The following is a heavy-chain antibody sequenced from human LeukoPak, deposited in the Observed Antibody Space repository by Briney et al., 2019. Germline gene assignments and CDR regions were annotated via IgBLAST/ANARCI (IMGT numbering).Heavy chain of an antibody. CDR2: ISYDGSNK. CDR3: AKGRLRLGELSLYQGIDY. V-gene: IGHV3-30*18. J-gene: IGHJ4*02. D-gene: IGHD3-16*02. Sequence: PGGSLRLSCAASGFTFSSYVMHWVRQAPGKGLEWVAVISYDGSNKYYADSVKDRFTISRDNSKNTLYLQMNSLRAEDTAVYYCAKGRLRLGELSLYQGIDYWGQGTLVTVSS. CDR1: GFTFSSYV.